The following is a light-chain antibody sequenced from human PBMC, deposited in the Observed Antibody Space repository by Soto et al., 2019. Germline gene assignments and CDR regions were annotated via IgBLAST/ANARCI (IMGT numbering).Light chain of an antibody. CDR3: QQYDNRLLT. J-gene: IGKJ4*01. CDR1: QDISNY. V-gene: IGKV1-33*01. Sequence: DIQMTQSPSSLSASVGDRVTITCQASQDISNYLNWYQQKPGKAPKLLIYDASNLETGVPSRFSGSGSGTDFTFTISSLQPEDIATYYCQQYDNRLLTFGGGTKVEIK. CDR2: DAS.